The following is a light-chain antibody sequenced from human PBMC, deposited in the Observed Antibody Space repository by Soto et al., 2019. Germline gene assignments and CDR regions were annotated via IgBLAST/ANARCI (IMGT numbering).Light chain of an antibody. Sequence: QSVLTQPPSVSAAPGQKVTISCSGSSSNIGNNYVSWYQQLPGTAPKLLIYENNKRPSGIPDRFSGSKSGTSATLGITGLQTGDEADYYCGTWDSSLSAVVFGGGTSDRP. CDR2: ENN. CDR1: SSNIGNNY. V-gene: IGLV1-51*02. CDR3: GTWDSSLSAVV. J-gene: IGLJ2*01.